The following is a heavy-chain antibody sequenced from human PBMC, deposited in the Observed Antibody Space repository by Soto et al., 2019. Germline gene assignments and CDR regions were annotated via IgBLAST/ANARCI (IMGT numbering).Heavy chain of an antibody. V-gene: IGHV3-7*01. D-gene: IGHD2-15*01. CDR2: IKQDGSVK. Sequence: GGSLRLSCVASGFTFSSYYMSWVRQFPGKGLEWVANIKQDGSVKYYVDFVKGRFTISRDNAANSLYLQMNSLRDEDTAVYYCARDGYSAGFDIWGQGTMVTVS. CDR3: ARDGYSAGFDI. CDR1: GFTFSSYY. J-gene: IGHJ3*02.